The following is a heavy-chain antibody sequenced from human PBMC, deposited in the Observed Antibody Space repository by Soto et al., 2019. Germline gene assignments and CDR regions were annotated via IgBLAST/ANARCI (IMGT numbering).Heavy chain of an antibody. CDR3: ARTDYYYLDY. V-gene: IGHV1-3*01. J-gene: IGHJ4*02. CDR2: INAGNGNT. D-gene: IGHD3-10*01. CDR1: GYTFTSYA. Sequence: QVQLVQSGAEVKKPGASVKGSCKASGYTFTSYAMLWVRQAPGQRLEWMGWINAGNGNTKYSQKFQGRVTITRDTSARTAYIGLSSLRSEDTAVYYCARTDYYYLDYWGQGTLVTVSS.